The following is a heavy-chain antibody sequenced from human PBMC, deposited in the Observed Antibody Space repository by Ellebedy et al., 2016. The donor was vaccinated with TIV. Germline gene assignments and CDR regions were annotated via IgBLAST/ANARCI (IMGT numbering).Heavy chain of an antibody. CDR2: HDPSDSYT. Sequence: GESLKISCKGSGYSFTTYWISWVRQMPGKDLEWMGRHDPSDSYTKYSPSFQGQVTISVDKSISTAYLQWSSLKASDTAMYYCARHFGVISFGQLFLFDPWGQGTLVTVSS. CDR3: ARHFGVISFGQLFLFDP. CDR1: GYSFTTYW. D-gene: IGHD3-10*01. J-gene: IGHJ5*02. V-gene: IGHV5-10-1*01.